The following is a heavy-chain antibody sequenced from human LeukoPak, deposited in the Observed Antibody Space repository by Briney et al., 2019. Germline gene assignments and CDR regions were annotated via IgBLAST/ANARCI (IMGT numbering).Heavy chain of an antibody. J-gene: IGHJ4*02. CDR2: VNPNTGDT. Sequence: ASVKVSCKASGYTFTGFYIHRVRQAPGQGLEWMGWVNPNTGDTNYAQKFQGRVTMTRDTSITTAYMELYSLRFDDTAVYYCARGPLNWGQGTLVTVSS. V-gene: IGHV1-2*02. CDR3: ARGPLN. CDR1: GYTFTGFY.